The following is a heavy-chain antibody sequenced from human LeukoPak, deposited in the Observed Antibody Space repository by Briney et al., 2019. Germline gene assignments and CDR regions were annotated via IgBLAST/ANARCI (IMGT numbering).Heavy chain of an antibody. J-gene: IGHJ4*02. CDR2: IYSGGTT. V-gene: IGHV3-53*01. Sequence: GGSLRLSCAASGFSVSGNYMTWVRQAPGKGLEWVSFIYSGGTTYYPDSVKCRFTIPRDNSKSTLYLQMNSLRAEDTAVYYCAREGLKRTYYFDAWGQGTLVTVSS. CDR3: AREGLKRTYYFDA. D-gene: IGHD1-1*01. CDR1: GFSVSGNY.